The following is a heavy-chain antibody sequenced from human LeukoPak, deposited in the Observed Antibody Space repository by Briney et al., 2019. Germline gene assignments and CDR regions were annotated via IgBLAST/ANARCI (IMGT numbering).Heavy chain of an antibody. CDR2: IYYSGST. CDR3: AGEGRIAAAGSYYYYYMDV. V-gene: IGHV4-59*01. J-gene: IGHJ6*03. Sequence: SETLSLTCTVSGGSISSYYWSWIRQPPGKGLEWIGYIYYSGSTNYNPSLKSRVTISVDTSKNQFSLKLSSVTAADTAVYYCAGEGRIAAAGSYYYYYMDVWGKGTTVTVSS. D-gene: IGHD6-13*01. CDR1: GGSISSYY.